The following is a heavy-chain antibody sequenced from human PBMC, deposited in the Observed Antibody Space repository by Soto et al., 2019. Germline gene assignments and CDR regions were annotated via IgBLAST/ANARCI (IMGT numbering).Heavy chain of an antibody. J-gene: IGHJ4*02. CDR1: GFTFTEYH. CDR2: ISETGSHT. D-gene: IGHD7-27*01. V-gene: IGHV3-11*06. Sequence: GGTLRLSCEASGFTFTEYHMSWIRQAPGKGLEWVALISETGSHTAYAESVKGRFTISRDNATPSVFLQMTSLRSDDTAVYFCARSRRATSPLTFWGQGTPVTVSS. CDR3: ARSRRATSPLTF.